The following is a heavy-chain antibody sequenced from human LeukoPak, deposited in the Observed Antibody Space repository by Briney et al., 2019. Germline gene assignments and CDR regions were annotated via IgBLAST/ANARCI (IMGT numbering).Heavy chain of an antibody. V-gene: IGHV1-46*01. CDR3: ARAQSYYDY. Sequence: ASVQVSCKASGYTFTNYYMHWVRQAPGQGLEWMGIINPSGDSAIYAHNFQGRVAMTRDTSTTTVYMELSSLRSEDTAVYYCARAQSYYDYWGQGTLDTVSS. J-gene: IGHJ4*02. D-gene: IGHD1-26*01. CDR2: INPSGDSA. CDR1: GYTFTNYY.